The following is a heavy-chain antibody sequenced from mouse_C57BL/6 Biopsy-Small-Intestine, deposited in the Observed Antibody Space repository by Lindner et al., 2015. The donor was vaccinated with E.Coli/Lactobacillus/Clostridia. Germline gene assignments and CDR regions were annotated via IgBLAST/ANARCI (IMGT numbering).Heavy chain of an antibody. CDR3: ARSRSNYDFDY. CDR1: GYAFSSSW. CDR2: IYPGSGNT. J-gene: IGHJ2*01. D-gene: IGHD2-5*01. Sequence: VQLQESGPELVKPGASVKISCKASGYAFSSSWMNWVKQRPGQGLEWIGWIYPGSGNTKYNEKFKGKATLTADTSSSTAYMQLSSLTSEDSAVYYCARSRSNYDFDYWGQGTTLTVSS. V-gene: IGHV1-66*01.